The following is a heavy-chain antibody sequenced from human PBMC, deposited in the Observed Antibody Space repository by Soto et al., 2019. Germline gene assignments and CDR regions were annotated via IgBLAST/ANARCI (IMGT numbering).Heavy chain of an antibody. CDR3: AKDHNDSGAGDFYSQGLHF. D-gene: IGHD3-10*01. Sequence: GSLRLSYAASGCTFSSYALSWVRQAPGTGQEWVSAISGSGGSTYYADSVKSRFTISRDNSKNTLYLQMNSLRAEDTAVYYCAKDHNDSGAGDFYSQGLHFCCKGPTVTVS. CDR2: ISGSGGST. CDR1: GCTFSSYA. V-gene: IGHV3-23*01. J-gene: IGHJ6*04.